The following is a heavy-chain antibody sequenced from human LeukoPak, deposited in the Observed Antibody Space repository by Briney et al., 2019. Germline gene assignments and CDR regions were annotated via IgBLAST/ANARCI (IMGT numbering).Heavy chain of an antibody. CDR3: ARGHWHYDSSGTDY. D-gene: IGHD3-22*01. J-gene: IGHJ4*02. V-gene: IGHV1-69*05. CDR2: IIPIFGTA. CDR1: GGTFSSYA. Sequence: GSSVKVSCKASGGTFSSYAISWVRQAPGQGLEWMGRIIPIFGTANYAQKFQGRVTITTDESTSTAYMELSSLRSDDTAVYYCARGHWHYDSSGTDYWGQGTLVTVSS.